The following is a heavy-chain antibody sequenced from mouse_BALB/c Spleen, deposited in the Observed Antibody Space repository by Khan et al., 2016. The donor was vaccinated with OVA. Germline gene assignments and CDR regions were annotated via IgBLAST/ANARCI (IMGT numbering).Heavy chain of an antibody. CDR3: ARHTYGSFAY. CDR1: GFTFSTYA. J-gene: IGHJ3*01. Sequence: EVELVESGGDLVKPGGSLKLSCAASGFTFSTYAMSWVRQTPDKRLEWVATISSAGDYIYYPDSVKGRFTISRDNAKNTLYLQMSSLRSEDTARYYCARHTYGSFAYWGQGTLVTVSA. CDR2: ISSAGDYI. V-gene: IGHV5-6*01. D-gene: IGHD1-2*01.